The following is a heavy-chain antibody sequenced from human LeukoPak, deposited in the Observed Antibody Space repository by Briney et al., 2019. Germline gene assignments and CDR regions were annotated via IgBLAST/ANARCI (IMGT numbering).Heavy chain of an antibody. Sequence: SETLSLTCAVYGGSFSGYYWSWIRQPPGKGLEWIGEINHSGSTNYNPSLKSRVTISVDTSKNQFSLKLSSVTAADAAVYYCARSDLYGDYPPGKYWGQGTLVTVSS. CDR1: GGSFSGYY. CDR2: INHSGST. V-gene: IGHV4-34*01. J-gene: IGHJ4*02. CDR3: ARSDLYGDYPPGKY. D-gene: IGHD4-17*01.